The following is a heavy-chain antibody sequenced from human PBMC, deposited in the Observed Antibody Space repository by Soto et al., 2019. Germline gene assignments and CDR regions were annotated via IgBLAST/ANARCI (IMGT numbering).Heavy chain of an antibody. CDR1: GFTFSDAW. Sequence: PGGYLRLSCAASGFTFSDAWMSWVRQAPWKGLDWVVRNKSKSDGVITEYAAPVRVRFTISRHDSKNTLYLQMNSLKTEDTAVYYCIKDLWRIAGVVGSTGYFKHWGQGT. J-gene: IGHJ1*01. CDR2: NKSKSDGVIT. D-gene: IGHD2-15*01. CDR3: IKDLWRIAGVVGSTGYFKH. V-gene: IGHV3-15*01.